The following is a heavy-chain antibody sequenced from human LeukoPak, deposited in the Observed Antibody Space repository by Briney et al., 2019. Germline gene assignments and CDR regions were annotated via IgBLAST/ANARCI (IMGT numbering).Heavy chain of an antibody. CDR3: ARESSYYFDY. J-gene: IGHJ4*02. CDR1: GFTFDDYA. D-gene: IGHD6-6*01. Sequence: PGRSLRLSCAASGFTFDDYAMHWVRQAPGKGLEWVSGISWNSGSIGYADSVKGRFTISRDNAKNSLYLQMNSLRAEDTAVYYCARESSYYFDYWGQGTLVTVSS. CDR2: ISWNSGSI. V-gene: IGHV3-9*01.